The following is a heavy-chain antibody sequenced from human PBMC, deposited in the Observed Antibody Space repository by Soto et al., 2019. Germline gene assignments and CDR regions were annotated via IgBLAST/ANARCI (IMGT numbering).Heavy chain of an antibody. V-gene: IGHV1-69*08. D-gene: IGHD2-2*01. CDR1: GGTFSSYT. CDR3: ARDRDCSSTSCYPYYYYYYMDV. J-gene: IGHJ6*03. Sequence: QVQLVQSGAEVKKPGSSVKVSCKASGGTFSSYTISWVRQAPGQGLEWMGRIMPILGIANYAQKFQGRGTITADKSTSTAYMELSSLRSEDTAVYYCARDRDCSSTSCYPYYYYYYMDVWGKGTTVTVSS. CDR2: IMPILGIA.